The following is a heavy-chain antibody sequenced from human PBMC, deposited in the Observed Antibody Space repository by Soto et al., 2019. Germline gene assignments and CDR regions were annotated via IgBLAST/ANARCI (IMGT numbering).Heavy chain of an antibody. Sequence: ASVKVSCKASGYTFTSYYMHWVRQAPGQGLEWMGIINPSGGSTSYAQKFQGRVTMTRDTSTSTVYMELSSLRSEDTAVYYCARVRLLGYCSGGSCSYFDYRGQGTLVTVSS. CDR3: ARVRLLGYCSGGSCSYFDY. CDR2: INPSGGST. J-gene: IGHJ4*02. D-gene: IGHD2-15*01. CDR1: GYTFTSYY. V-gene: IGHV1-46*01.